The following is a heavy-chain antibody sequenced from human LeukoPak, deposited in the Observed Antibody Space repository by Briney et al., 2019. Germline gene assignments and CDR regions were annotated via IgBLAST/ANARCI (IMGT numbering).Heavy chain of an antibody. V-gene: IGHV4-4*07. D-gene: IGHD3-10*01. Sequence: SETLSLTCTVSGGSISSYYWSWIRQPAGKGLEWIGRIYTSGSTNYNPSLKSRVTMSVDTSKNQFSLKLSSVTAADTAVYYCAREARNYYGSGSYYRFDYRGQGTLVTVSS. CDR3: AREARNYYGSGSYYRFDY. CDR2: IYTSGST. J-gene: IGHJ4*02. CDR1: GGSISSYY.